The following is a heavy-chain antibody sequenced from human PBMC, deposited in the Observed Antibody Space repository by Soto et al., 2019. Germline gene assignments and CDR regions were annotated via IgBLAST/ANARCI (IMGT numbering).Heavy chain of an antibody. CDR1: GDSINSRY. Sequence: SETLSLTCSVSGDSINSRYWSWIRQPPGKGLEWIGYIDYVGSTNYAPSLQSRVTMSVDTPKNQVSLKLRYVTAADTAVYYCVRQRGNYFDFWGQGTLVTVS. CDR2: IDYVGST. D-gene: IGHD3-10*01. V-gene: IGHV4-59*11. J-gene: IGHJ4*02. CDR3: VRQRGNYFDF.